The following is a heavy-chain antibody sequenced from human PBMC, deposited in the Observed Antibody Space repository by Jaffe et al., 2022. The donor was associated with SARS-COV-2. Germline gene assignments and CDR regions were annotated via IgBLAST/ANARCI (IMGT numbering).Heavy chain of an antibody. CDR1: GFTFSTYS. CDR3: ARDSYGDYGFDY. V-gene: IGHV3-48*02. Sequence: EVQLVESGGGLVQPGESLRLSCAASGFTFSTYSLNWVRQAPGKGLEWVSYISSSSNAISYADSVKGRFTISRDTAKNSLYLQMNSLRDEDTAVYYCARDSYGDYGFDYWGQGTLVTVSS. CDR2: ISSSSNAI. D-gene: IGHD4-17*01. J-gene: IGHJ4*02.